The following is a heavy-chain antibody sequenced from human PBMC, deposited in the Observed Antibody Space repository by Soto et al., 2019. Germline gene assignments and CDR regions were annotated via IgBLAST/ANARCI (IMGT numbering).Heavy chain of an antibody. Sequence: QVQLVQSGAEVKKPGSSVKVSCKASGNTFSKYAISWVRQAPGQGLEWMGGLIPILGTAKYAQKFQGRVTITADESTRTAYMELSSARFEDTAVYYCARDSHDYIWGSYRNGMDVWGQGTTVSVSS. CDR2: LIPILGTA. V-gene: IGHV1-69*01. CDR3: ARDSHDYIWGSYRNGMDV. D-gene: IGHD3-16*02. J-gene: IGHJ6*02. CDR1: GNTFSKYA.